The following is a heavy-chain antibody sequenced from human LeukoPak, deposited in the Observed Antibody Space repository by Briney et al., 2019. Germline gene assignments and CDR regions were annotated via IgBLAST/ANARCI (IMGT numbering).Heavy chain of an antibody. CDR3: ARGVGTPVDY. CDR2: IYYSGST. J-gene: IGHJ4*02. V-gene: IGHV4-61*08. Sequence: SQTLSLTCAVSGGSISSGGYSWSWIRQPPGKGLEWIGYIYYSGSTNYNPSLKSRVTISVDTSKNQFSLKLSSVTAADTAVYYCARGVGTPVDYWGQRTLVTVSS. D-gene: IGHD1-26*01. CDR1: GGSISSGGYS.